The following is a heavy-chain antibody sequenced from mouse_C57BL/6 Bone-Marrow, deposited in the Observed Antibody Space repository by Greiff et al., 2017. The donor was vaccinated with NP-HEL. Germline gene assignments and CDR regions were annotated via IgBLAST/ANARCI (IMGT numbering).Heavy chain of an antibody. J-gene: IGHJ4*01. D-gene: IGHD2-2*01. CDR2: ISSGGSYT. Sequence: DVKLVESGGDLVKPGGSLKLSCAASGFTFSSYGMSWVRQTPDKRLEWVATISSGGSYTYSPDSVKGRFTISRDNAKNTLYLQMSSLKSEDTAMYYCASFGYYYAMDYWGQGTSVTVSS. CDR1: GFTFSSYG. CDR3: ASFGYYYAMDY. V-gene: IGHV5-6*02.